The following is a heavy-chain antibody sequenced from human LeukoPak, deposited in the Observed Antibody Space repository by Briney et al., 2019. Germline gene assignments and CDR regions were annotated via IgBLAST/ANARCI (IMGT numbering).Heavy chain of an antibody. CDR3: AKGYCSGGSCPFDH. Sequence: PGGSLRLSCAASGFTFSSYGMHWVRQAPGKGLEGVAFIRYDGSNKYYADSVKGRFTISRDNSKNTLYLQMNSLRAEDTAVYYCAKGYCSGGSCPFDHWGQGTLVTVSS. CDR2: IRYDGSNK. CDR1: GFTFSSYG. D-gene: IGHD2-15*01. J-gene: IGHJ4*02. V-gene: IGHV3-30*02.